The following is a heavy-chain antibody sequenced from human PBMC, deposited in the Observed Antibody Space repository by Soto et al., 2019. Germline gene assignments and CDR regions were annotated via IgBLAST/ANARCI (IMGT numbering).Heavy chain of an antibody. V-gene: IGHV1-18*01. CDR1: GYIFISYG. J-gene: IGHJ5*02. D-gene: IGHD1-7*01. CDR2: ISAHNGNT. Sequence: QVQLVQSGAEVKKPGASVKVSCKASGYIFISYGISWVRQAPGQGLEWMGWISAHNGNTNYAQTLQGRXXMXTXXSTSTAYMEVRSLRSDDTAVYYCARQDWNYNWFDPWGQGTLVTVSS. CDR3: ARQDWNYNWFDP.